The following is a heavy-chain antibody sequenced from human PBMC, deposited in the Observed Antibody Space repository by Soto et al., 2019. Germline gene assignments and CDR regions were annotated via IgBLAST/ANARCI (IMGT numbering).Heavy chain of an antibody. CDR2: VFPSGSV. Sequence: QVQLQQSGPGLVKPSQTLSLTCTVSGGSISGDYYHGTWIRQSPGKGLAWIGYVFPSGSVLYNPSLQSRLNLSVDTSKNPFSLRLSSVTAADTAVYFCAREDDGGDRDYYGLDVWGQGTTVTVSS. D-gene: IGHD2-21*02. CDR3: AREDDGGDRDYYGLDV. CDR1: GGSISGDYYH. J-gene: IGHJ6*02. V-gene: IGHV4-30-4*08.